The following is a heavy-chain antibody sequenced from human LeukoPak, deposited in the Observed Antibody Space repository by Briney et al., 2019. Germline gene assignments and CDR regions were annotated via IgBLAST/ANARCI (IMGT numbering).Heavy chain of an antibody. D-gene: IGHD4-17*01. V-gene: IGHV4-59*01. CDR1: GGSISSYY. CDR2: IYYSGST. Sequence: SETLSLTCTVSGGSISSYYWSWIRQPPGKGLEWIGYIYYSGSTNYNPSLKSRVTISVDTSKNQFSLKLSSVTAADTAVYYCARDRNGDHPDYWGQGTLVTVSS. J-gene: IGHJ4*02. CDR3: ARDRNGDHPDY.